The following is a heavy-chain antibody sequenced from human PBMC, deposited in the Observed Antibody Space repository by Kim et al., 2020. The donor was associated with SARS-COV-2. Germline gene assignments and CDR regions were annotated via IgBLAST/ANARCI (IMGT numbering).Heavy chain of an antibody. CDR3: ARLGLAVAGNYYFDY. D-gene: IGHD6-19*01. CDR2: IYYSGST. J-gene: IGHJ4*02. Sequence: SETLSLTCTVSGGSISSSSYYWGWIRQPPGKGLEWIGSIYYSGSTYYNPSLKSRVTISVDTSKNQFSLKLSSVTAADTAVYYCARLGLAVAGNYYFDYWGQGTLVTVSS. V-gene: IGHV4-39*01. CDR1: GGSISSSSYY.